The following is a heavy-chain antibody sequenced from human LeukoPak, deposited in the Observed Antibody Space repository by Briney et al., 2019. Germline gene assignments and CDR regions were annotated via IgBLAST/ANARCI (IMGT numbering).Heavy chain of an antibody. J-gene: IGHJ4*02. CDR1: GFTVSSNY. CDR2: IYSGGST. CDR3: ARDGGDCYFDY. D-gene: IGHD2-21*02. V-gene: IGHV3-66*01. Sequence: GGSLRLSCAASGFTVSSNYMSWVRQAPGKGLEWVSVIYSGGSTYYADSVKGRFTISRDDSKNTLYLQMNSLRAEDTAVYYCARDGGDCYFDYWGQGTLVTVSS.